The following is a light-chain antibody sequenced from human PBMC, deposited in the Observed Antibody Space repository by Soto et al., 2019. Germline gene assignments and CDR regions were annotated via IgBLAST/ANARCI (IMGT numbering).Light chain of an antibody. CDR2: GAS. J-gene: IGKJ3*01. Sequence: EIVLTQSPGTLSLSPGERATLSCRASQSVSSSYLAWYQQKPGQTPRLLFYGASSRATGIPDRFSGSGSGTVFTFTIGRLEPEDFAVYYCQKYGSSPFTFGPGPKWISN. V-gene: IGKV3-20*01. CDR3: QKYGSSPFT. CDR1: QSVSSSY.